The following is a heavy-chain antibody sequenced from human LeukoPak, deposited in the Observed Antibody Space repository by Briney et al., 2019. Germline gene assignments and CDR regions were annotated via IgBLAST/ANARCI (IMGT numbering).Heavy chain of an antibody. CDR3: ARGAIPLSGVIDF. Sequence: SETLSLTCIVSGDSISDYYWTWLRQPPGKRLEWIGYIRYNGYTNYSPSLKSRVTISIDTSKNQFSLKLTSVTAADAAVYYCARGAIPLSGVIDFWGQGTLVTVSS. J-gene: IGHJ4*02. CDR1: GDSISDYY. V-gene: IGHV4-59*01. D-gene: IGHD2-8*01. CDR2: IRYNGYT.